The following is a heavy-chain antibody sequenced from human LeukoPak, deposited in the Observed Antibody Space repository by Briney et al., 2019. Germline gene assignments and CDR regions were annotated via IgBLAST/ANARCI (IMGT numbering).Heavy chain of an antibody. J-gene: IGHJ4*02. CDR3: ARGRIGGWTVY. CDR1: GFTFSDYW. V-gene: IGHV3-74*01. D-gene: IGHD6-19*01. CDR2: IKTDGRST. Sequence: GGSLRLSCAASGFTFSDYWMHWVRQAPGKGLVWVSRIKTDGRSTNYADSVKGRFTISRDNAKNTLYLQMNSLRAEDTAVYYCARGRIGGWTVYWGQGTLVTVSS.